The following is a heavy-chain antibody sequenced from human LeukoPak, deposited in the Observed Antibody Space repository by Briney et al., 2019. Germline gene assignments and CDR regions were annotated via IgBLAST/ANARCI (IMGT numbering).Heavy chain of an antibody. D-gene: IGHD5-18*01. V-gene: IGHV3-21*04. CDR2: ISSSSSYI. J-gene: IGHJ4*02. CDR3: ARDNLAGYDY. CDR1: GFTFSSYS. Sequence: GGSLRLSCAASGFTFSSYSMNWVRQAPGKGLEWVSSISSSSSYIYYADSVKGRFTISRDNAKNSLYLQMNSLKAEDTAVYYCARDNLAGYDYWGQGTLVTVSS.